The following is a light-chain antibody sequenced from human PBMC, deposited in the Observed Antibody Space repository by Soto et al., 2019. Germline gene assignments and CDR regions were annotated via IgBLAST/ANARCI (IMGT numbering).Light chain of an antibody. Sequence: EIVMTQSPATLSVSPGERVTLSCRASQSVRSNLAWYQQKPGQAPRLLIYGASTRATGIPDRFSGSGSGTEFTLIISSLQSEDFAVYYCQQYNNWPLLTFGGGTKVDIK. CDR2: GAS. CDR1: QSVRSN. CDR3: QQYNNWPLLT. J-gene: IGKJ4*01. V-gene: IGKV3D-15*01.